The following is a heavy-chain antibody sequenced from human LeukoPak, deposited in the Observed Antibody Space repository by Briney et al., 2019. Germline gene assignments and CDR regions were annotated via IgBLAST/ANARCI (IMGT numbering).Heavy chain of an antibody. Sequence: SETLSLTCTVSGYSISSGYYWGWIRQPPGKGLEWIGYIYYSGSTNYNPSLKSRVTISVDTSKNQFSLKLSSMTAADTAVYYCARAVAGYTDAFDIWGQGTMVTVSS. D-gene: IGHD6-19*01. J-gene: IGHJ3*02. CDR3: ARAVAGYTDAFDI. CDR2: IYYSGST. V-gene: IGHV4-38-2*02. CDR1: GYSISSGYY.